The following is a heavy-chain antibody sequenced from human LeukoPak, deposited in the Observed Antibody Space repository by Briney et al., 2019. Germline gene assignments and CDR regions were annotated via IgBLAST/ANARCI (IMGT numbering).Heavy chain of an antibody. CDR2: INHSGST. CDR1: GGSFSGYY. J-gene: IGHJ3*02. CDR3: ARHKYSSGWPPEGASDI. Sequence: SETLSLTCAVYGGSFSGYYWSWIRQPPGKGLEWIGEINHSGSTKYNPSLKSRVTISVDTSKNQFSLKLSFVTAADTAVYYCARHKYSSGWPPEGASDIWGQGTMVTVSS. V-gene: IGHV4-34*01. D-gene: IGHD6-19*01.